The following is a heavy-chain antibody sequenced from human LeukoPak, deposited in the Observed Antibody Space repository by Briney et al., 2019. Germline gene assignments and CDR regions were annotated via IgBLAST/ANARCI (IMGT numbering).Heavy chain of an antibody. CDR2: ISSSSSYI. J-gene: IGHJ6*03. CDR3: ARDYCSSTSCYGFYYMDV. CDR1: GFTFSSYS. V-gene: IGHV3-21*01. D-gene: IGHD2-2*01. Sequence: GESLKISCAASGFTFSSYSVNWVRQAPGKGLEWVSSISSSSSYIYYADSVKGRFTISRDNAKNSLYLQMNSLRAEDTAVYYCARDYCSSTSCYGFYYMDVWGKGTTVTVSS.